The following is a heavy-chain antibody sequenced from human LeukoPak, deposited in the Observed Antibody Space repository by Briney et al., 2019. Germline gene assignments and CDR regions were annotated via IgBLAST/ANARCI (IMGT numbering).Heavy chain of an antibody. CDR1: GYSFSSYW. J-gene: IGHJ1*01. V-gene: IGHV5-10-1*01. CDR3: ARSPSYSPVTQH. Sequence: PGESLKISCKGSGYSFSSYWISWVRQMPGKGLEWMGSIDPSDSYTNYSPSFQGHVTISADKSISTAYLQWSSLKASDTAMYYCARSPSYSPVTQHWGQGTLVTVSS. CDR2: IDPSDSYT. D-gene: IGHD6-13*01.